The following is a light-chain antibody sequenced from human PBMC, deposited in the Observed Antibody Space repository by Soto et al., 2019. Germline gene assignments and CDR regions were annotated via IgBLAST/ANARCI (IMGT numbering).Light chain of an antibody. Sequence: DIPMTQSPSSLSASVGDRVTITCRASQSISSYLNWYQQKPGKAPKLLIYAASSLQSGVPSRFSGSGSGTECTLTISSLQPEDFATYYCQQSYSIPLPFGGGTKVEIK. CDR1: QSISSY. J-gene: IGKJ4*01. V-gene: IGKV1-39*01. CDR2: AAS. CDR3: QQSYSIPLP.